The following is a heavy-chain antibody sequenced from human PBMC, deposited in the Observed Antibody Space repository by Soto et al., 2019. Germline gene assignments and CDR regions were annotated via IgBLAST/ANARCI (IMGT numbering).Heavy chain of an antibody. D-gene: IGHD3-22*01. CDR3: VRNRYYYDKNAYFQSLDY. J-gene: IGHJ4*02. Sequence: SVKVSCKASGDTFTSFGITWVRQAPGQGLEWVGGIIPLLNTANYAQNLQGRVTITLEESTNTAYMELISLRSEDTAVYYCVRNRYYYDKNAYFQSLDYWGQGTLVTVSS. V-gene: IGHV1-69*13. CDR1: GDTFTSFG. CDR2: IIPLLNTA.